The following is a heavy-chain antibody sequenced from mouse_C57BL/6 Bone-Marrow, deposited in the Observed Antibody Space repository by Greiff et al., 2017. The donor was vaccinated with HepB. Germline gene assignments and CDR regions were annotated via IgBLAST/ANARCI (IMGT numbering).Heavy chain of an antibody. CDR1: GYPFTDYN. Sequence: VQLQPSGPELVKPGASVKIPCKASGYPFTDYNMDWVKQSHGKSLEWIGDINPNNGGTIYNQKFKGKATLTVDQSSSTAYMELRSLTSEDTAVYYCARGDSSGYNWFAYWGQGTLVTVSA. CDR2: INPNNGGT. V-gene: IGHV1-18*01. D-gene: IGHD3-2*02. CDR3: ARGDSSGYNWFAY. J-gene: IGHJ3*01.